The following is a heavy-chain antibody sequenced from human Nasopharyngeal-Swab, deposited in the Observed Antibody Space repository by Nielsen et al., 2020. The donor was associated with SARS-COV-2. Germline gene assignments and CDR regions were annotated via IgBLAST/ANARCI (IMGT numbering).Heavy chain of an antibody. Sequence: GGSLRLSCAASGFTFSDHSMIWVRQAPGQGLEWVSYISGSGSTLYYADSVKGRFTISRDNSKNTLYLQMNSLRAEDTAVYYCARDRGGSGSLGGRFDYWGQGTLVTVSS. CDR1: GFTFSDHS. V-gene: IGHV3-48*01. D-gene: IGHD1-26*01. J-gene: IGHJ4*02. CDR2: ISGSGSTL. CDR3: ARDRGGSGSLGGRFDY.